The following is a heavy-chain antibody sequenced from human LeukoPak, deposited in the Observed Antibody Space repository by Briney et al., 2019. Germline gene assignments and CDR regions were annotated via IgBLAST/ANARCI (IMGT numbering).Heavy chain of an antibody. CDR1: GFTFSSYA. D-gene: IGHD1-26*01. J-gene: IGHJ4*02. CDR3: AKCALGATLPYYFDY. V-gene: IGHV3-23*01. Sequence: GGSLRLSCIASGFTFSSYAMSWVRQAPGKGLEWVSAISGSGGSTYYADSVKGRFTISRDNSKNTLYLQMNSLRAEDTAVYYCAKCALGATLPYYFDYWGQGTLVTVSS. CDR2: ISGSGGST.